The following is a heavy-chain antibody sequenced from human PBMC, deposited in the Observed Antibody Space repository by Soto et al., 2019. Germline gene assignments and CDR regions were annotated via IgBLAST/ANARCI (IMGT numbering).Heavy chain of an antibody. CDR3: ARGRAGYDYIWGSYRPFDS. Sequence: QVQLQQWGAGLLKPSETLSLTCAVYGGSFSGYYWSWIRQPPGKGLEWIGEINHSGSTNYNPSLKSRVTISVDTSKNQFSLKLSSVTAADTAVYYCARGRAGYDYIWGSYRPFDSWGQGTLVTVSS. J-gene: IGHJ4*02. CDR2: INHSGST. V-gene: IGHV4-34*01. CDR1: GGSFSGYY. D-gene: IGHD3-16*02.